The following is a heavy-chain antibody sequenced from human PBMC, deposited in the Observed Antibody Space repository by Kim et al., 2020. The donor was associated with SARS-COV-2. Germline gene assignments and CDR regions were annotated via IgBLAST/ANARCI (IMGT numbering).Heavy chain of an antibody. V-gene: IGHV3-43*01. J-gene: IGHJ6*02. CDR3: AKDIGLYYYYGMDV. Sequence: ADSVKGRFTISRDNSKNSLYLQMNSLRTEDTALYYCAKDIGLYYYYGMDVWGQGTTVTVSS.